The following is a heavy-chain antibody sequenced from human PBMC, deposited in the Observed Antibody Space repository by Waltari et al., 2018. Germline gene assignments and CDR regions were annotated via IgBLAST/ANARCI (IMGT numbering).Heavy chain of an antibody. J-gene: IGHJ4*02. CDR2: IRSRFKDDET. CDR3: IRPFEMGID. V-gene: IGHV3-73*01. CDR1: GPLLSDYA. D-gene: IGHD7-27*01. Sequence: EVQLVESGGALVQPGGSLKLPCAASGPLLSDYALNWVRQASGKGLEWVGRIRSRFKDDETAYAESAQGRFTISRDDSKNTAYLEMNSLKTDDTAVYYCIRPFEMGIDWGQGTQVTVSS.